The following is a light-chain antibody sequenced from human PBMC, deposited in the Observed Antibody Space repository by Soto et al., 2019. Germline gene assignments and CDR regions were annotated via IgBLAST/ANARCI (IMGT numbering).Light chain of an antibody. CDR1: SSDVGGYTF. CDR2: DVT. V-gene: IGLV2-11*01. Sequence: QSALTQPRSVSGSPGQSVTISCTGTSSDVGGYTFVSWYQQHPGKAPKVMIYDVTKRPSGVPDRFSGSKSGNTSSLTISGHQADDEADYYCCSYAGGYTYVFGTGTKVTVL. CDR3: CSYAGGYTYV. J-gene: IGLJ1*01.